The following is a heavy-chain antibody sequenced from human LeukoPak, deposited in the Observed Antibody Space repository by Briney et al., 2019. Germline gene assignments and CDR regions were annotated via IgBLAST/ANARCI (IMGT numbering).Heavy chain of an antibody. J-gene: IGHJ4*02. CDR1: GGSISSYY. D-gene: IGHD6-13*01. V-gene: IGHV4-59*08. CDR3: ARRRGWKQQLVYFDY. CDR2: LYHSGTP. Sequence: PSETLSLTCTVSGGSISSYYWSWIRQSPGKGLEWIGYLYHSGTPRYNPSLKSRVTISADTSKNQFFLNLHSTTAADTAVYYCARRRGWKQQLVYFDYWGQGTLATVSS.